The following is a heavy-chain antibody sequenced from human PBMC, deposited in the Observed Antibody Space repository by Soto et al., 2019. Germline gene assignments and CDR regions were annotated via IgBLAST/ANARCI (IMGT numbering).Heavy chain of an antibody. CDR2: IYYSGST. J-gene: IGHJ4*02. CDR1: GGSINDFY. Sequence: SETLSLTCTVSGGSINDFYWSWIRQPPGKGLEWIGYIYYSGSTDYNPSLKGRVTMSVDTSKNQFSLKLRSVTAADTAVYYCARVGGVAARTFDYWGQGTLVTVS. CDR3: ARVGGVAARTFDY. V-gene: IGHV4-59*01. D-gene: IGHD6-6*01.